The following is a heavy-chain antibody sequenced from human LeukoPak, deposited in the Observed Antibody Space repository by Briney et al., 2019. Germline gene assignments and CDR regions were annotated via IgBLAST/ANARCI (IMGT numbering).Heavy chain of an antibody. V-gene: IGHV4-4*07. CDR2: IYTGGST. CDR1: GGSIRDYY. Sequence: SETLSLTCTVSGGSIRDYYWSWIRQPAGKGLEWIGHIYTGGSTNYNPSLKSRVTISVDTSKNQFSLKLSSVTAADTAVYYCARGRVYVWGSYRTAFDYRGQGTLVTVSS. D-gene: IGHD3-16*02. J-gene: IGHJ4*02. CDR3: ARGRVYVWGSYRTAFDY.